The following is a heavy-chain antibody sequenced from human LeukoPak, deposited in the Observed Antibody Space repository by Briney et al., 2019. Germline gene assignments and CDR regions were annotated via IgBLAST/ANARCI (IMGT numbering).Heavy chain of an antibody. D-gene: IGHD3-16*02. CDR3: ARAQYMITFGGVIVPQFDY. V-gene: IGHV4-31*03. CDR1: GGSISSGGYY. J-gene: IGHJ4*02. Sequence: SETLSLTCTVSGGSISSGGYYWSWIRQHPGKGLEWIGYIYYSGSTYYNPSLKSRVTISVDTSKNQFSLKLSSVTAADTAVYYCARAQYMITFGGVIVPQFDYWGQGTLVTVSS. CDR2: IYYSGST.